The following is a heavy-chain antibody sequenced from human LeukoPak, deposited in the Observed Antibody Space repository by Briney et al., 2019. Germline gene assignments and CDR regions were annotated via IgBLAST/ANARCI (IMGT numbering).Heavy chain of an antibody. J-gene: IGHJ4*02. CDR3: ARDAVRGGDCDY. D-gene: IGHD2-21*02. CDR2: IKEDGSEE. CDR1: GFTFSSYW. V-gene: IGHV3-7*01. Sequence: GRSLRLSCAASGFTFSSYWMKWVRQAPGEGPEWVANIKEDGSEEYYAGSVKGRFTISRDNAKNSLFLQMNSLRAEDTAVYYCARDAVRGGDCDYWGQGTLVTVSS.